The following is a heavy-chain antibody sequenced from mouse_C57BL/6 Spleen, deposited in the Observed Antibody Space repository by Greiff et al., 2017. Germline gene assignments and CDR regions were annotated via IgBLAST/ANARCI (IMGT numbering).Heavy chain of an antibody. CDR3: VYYYGSSYGYFDV. CDR2: INPNNGGT. J-gene: IGHJ1*03. Sequence: EVQLQQSGPELVKPGASVKISCKASGYTFTDYYMNWVKQSHGKSLEWIGDINPNNGGTSYNQKFKGKATLTVDKSSSTAYMELRSLTSEDSAVXYCVYYYGSSYGYFDVWGTGTTVTVSS. D-gene: IGHD1-1*01. CDR1: GYTFTDYY. V-gene: IGHV1-26*01.